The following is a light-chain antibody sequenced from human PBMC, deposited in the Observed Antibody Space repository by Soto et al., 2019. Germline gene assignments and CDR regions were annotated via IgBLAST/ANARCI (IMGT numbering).Light chain of an antibody. CDR1: SSDIGGYNY. V-gene: IGLV2-14*01. J-gene: IGLJ1*01. CDR2: EVS. CDR3: CSYAGSYTYNYV. Sequence: QSVLTQPASVSGSPGQSITISCTGTSSDIGGYNYVSWYQQHPGKAPKLMIYEVSNRPSGVSNRFSGSKSGNTASLTISGLQAEDEADYYCCSYAGSYTYNYVFGTGTKVTVL.